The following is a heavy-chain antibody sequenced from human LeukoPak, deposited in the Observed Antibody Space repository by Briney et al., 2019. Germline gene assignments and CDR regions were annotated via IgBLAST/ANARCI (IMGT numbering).Heavy chain of an antibody. CDR1: GYTFTGYY. V-gene: IGHV1-2*02. CDR2: INPNSGGT. CDR3: ARTEGYCSSTSCSTSEFDY. Sequence: ASVKVSCKASGYTFTGYYMHWVRQAPGQGLEWMGWINPNSGGTNYAQKFQGRVTMTRDTSISTAYMERSRLRSDDTAVYYCARTEGYCSSTSCSTSEFDYWGQGTLVTVSS. J-gene: IGHJ4*02. D-gene: IGHD2-2*01.